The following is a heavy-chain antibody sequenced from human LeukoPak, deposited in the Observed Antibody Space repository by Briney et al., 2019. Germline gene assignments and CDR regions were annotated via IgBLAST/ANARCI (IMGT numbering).Heavy chain of an antibody. V-gene: IGHV3-23*01. J-gene: IGHJ4*02. CDR2: TSGSGGST. D-gene: IGHD2-15*01. CDR3: AKNGGSQCYSHLDS. Sequence: GGSLRLSCSASGFTFSSYAMSWVRQAPGKGLEWVSGTSGSGGSTYYAGSVKGRFTISRDNSKNTLYLQMNSLRVEDTAVYYCAKNGGSQCYSHLDSWGQGTLVTVSS. CDR1: GFTFSSYA.